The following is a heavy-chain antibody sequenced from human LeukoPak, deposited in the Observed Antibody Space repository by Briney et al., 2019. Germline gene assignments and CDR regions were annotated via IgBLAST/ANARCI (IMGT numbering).Heavy chain of an antibody. CDR3: ARSGSSWYEEPADAFDI. CDR2: MNPNSGNT. J-gene: IGHJ3*02. V-gene: IGHV1-18*01. Sequence: ASVKVSCKASGYTFTSYDINWVRQATGQGLEWMGWMNPNSGNTNYAQKLQGRVTMTTDTSTSTAYMELRSLRSDDTAVYYCARSGSSWYEEPADAFDIWGQGTMVTVSS. CDR1: GYTFTSYD. D-gene: IGHD6-13*01.